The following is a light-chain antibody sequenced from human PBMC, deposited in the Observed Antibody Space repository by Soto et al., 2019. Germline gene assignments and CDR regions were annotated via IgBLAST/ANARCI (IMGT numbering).Light chain of an antibody. J-gene: IGLJ1*01. V-gene: IGLV2-14*03. CDR1: SSDVGGYHY. Sequence: QSALTQPASVSGSPGQSIIISCTGTSSDVGGYHYVSWYQHHPRKAPKLMIYDVSIRPSGVSNRFSGSKSGNTASLTISGLQAEDEADYYCISYTGSSTLVFGTGTKVTVL. CDR2: DVS. CDR3: ISYTGSSTLV.